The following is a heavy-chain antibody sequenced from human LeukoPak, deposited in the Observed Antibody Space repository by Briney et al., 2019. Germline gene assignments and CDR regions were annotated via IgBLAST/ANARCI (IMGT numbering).Heavy chain of an antibody. V-gene: IGHV3-48*03. CDR1: GFTFSSYE. J-gene: IGHJ4*02. CDR3: ARESRSDYAGLHY. D-gene: IGHD4-17*01. Sequence: PGGSLRLSCVASGFTFSSYEMNWVRQAPGKGLEWVSYISSSGSTIYYADSVKGRFTISRDNAKNSLYLQMNSLRAEDTAVYYCARESRSDYAGLHYWGQGTLVTVSS. CDR2: ISSSGSTI.